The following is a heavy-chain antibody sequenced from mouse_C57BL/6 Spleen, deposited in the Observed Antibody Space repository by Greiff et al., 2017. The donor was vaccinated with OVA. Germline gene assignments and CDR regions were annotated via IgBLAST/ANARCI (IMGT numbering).Heavy chain of an antibody. CDR1: GYTFTDYY. CDR3: ASPIYYGYDGVDY. D-gene: IGHD2-2*01. Sequence: VQLVESGPELVKPGASVKISCKASGYTFTDYYINWVKQRPGQGLEWIGDIYPGSGSTNYNEKFKSKATLTVDTSSSTAYMQLSSLTSEDSAVYYCASPIYYGYDGVDYWGQGTTLTVSS. V-gene: IGHV1-55*01. CDR2: IYPGSGST. J-gene: IGHJ2*01.